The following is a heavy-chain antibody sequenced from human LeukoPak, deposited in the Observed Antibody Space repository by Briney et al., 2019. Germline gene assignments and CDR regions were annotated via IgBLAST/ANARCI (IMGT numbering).Heavy chain of an antibody. D-gene: IGHD3-10*01. CDR2: ISYTGST. V-gene: IGHV4-59*02. CDR1: GGSVSPYF. CDR3: ARDDYRGVTNFDP. J-gene: IGHJ5*02. Sequence: TSETLSLTCTVSGGSVSPYFWSWMRQTPGKGLERIGYISYTGSTNYNPALKSRVTISVDTSKNQFSLQLTSVTAADTAVYYCARDDYRGVTNFDPWGQGTLVTVSS.